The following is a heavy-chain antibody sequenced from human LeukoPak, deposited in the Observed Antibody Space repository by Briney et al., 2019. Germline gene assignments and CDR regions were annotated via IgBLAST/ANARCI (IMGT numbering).Heavy chain of an antibody. CDR1: GGSISSSSYY. J-gene: IGHJ4*02. D-gene: IGHD6-13*01. Sequence: SETLSLTCTVSGGSISSSSYYWGWIRQPPGKGLEWIGSIYYSGSTYYNPSLKSRVTISVDTSQHPFSLKLSSVTAADTAVYYCARKTGGYSSSWYRKAVYYFHYWGQGTLVTVSS. V-gene: IGHV4-39*02. CDR3: ARKTGGYSSSWYRKAVYYFHY. CDR2: IYYSGST.